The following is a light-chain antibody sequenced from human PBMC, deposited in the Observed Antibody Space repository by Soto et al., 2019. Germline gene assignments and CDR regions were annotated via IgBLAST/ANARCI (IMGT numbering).Light chain of an antibody. CDR2: DAS. J-gene: IGKJ4*01. CDR1: QSLNTR. V-gene: IGKV1-5*01. CDR3: QQYDNYPLT. Sequence: DIQMTQSPSTLSASVGDRVTITCRASQSLNTRLAWYQQRPGKAPKLLIYDASTLESGVPSRFSGSASGTEFTLTISSLQPDDFATYYCQQYDNYPLTFGGGTKVDI.